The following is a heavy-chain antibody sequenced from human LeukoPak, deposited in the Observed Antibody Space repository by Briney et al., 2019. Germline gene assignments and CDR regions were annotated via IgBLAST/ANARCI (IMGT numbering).Heavy chain of an antibody. CDR3: ARVSPEYYYDSSGALVGAFDI. D-gene: IGHD3-22*01. CDR1: GGSISSYY. J-gene: IGHJ3*02. Sequence: SETLSLTCTVSGGSISSYYWSWIRQPPGKGLEWIGYIFYSGSTNYNPSLKSRVTISVDTSKNQFSLKLSSVTAADTAVYYCARVSPEYYYDSSGALVGAFDIWGEGTTVTVSS. CDR2: IFYSGST. V-gene: IGHV4-59*01.